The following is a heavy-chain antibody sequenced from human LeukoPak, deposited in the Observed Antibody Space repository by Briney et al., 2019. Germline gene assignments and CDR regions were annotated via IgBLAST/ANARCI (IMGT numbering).Heavy chain of an antibody. V-gene: IGHV3-7*01. CDR3: VRWGVAADMQD. Sequence: SGGSLRLSCEASGFTFRSFWMAWVRQAPGKGLEWAANINPDGSDTYYVDSVKGRFTISRDNAKKSTFLQMNSLRVEETALYYCVRWGVAADMQDWGQGTLVSVSS. CDR2: INPDGSDT. J-gene: IGHJ4*02. D-gene: IGHD2-2*01. CDR1: GFTFRSFW.